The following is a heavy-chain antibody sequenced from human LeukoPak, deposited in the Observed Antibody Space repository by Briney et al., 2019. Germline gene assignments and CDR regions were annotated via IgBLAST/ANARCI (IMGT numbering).Heavy chain of an antibody. CDR1: GFTFSSYE. Sequence: QPGGSLRLSCAASGFTFSSYEMNWVRQAPGKGLEWVSRITIDGSDTTYADSVKGRFTISRDNAQNTVYLQMNSLRAEDTAIYYCASGGDAFSTYYWGQGTLVTVSS. V-gene: IGHV3-74*01. J-gene: IGHJ4*02. CDR3: ASGGDAFSTYY. CDR2: ITIDGSDT. D-gene: IGHD2-21*01.